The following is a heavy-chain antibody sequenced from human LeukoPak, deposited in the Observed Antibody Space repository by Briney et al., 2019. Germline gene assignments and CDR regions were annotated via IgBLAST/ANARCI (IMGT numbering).Heavy chain of an antibody. J-gene: IGHJ4*02. Sequence: ASVKVSCKASGGTFSSYAISWVRQAPGQGLEWMGWISAYNGNTNYAQKLQGRVTMTTDTSTSTAYMELRSLRSDDTAVYYCAAQRNGVCLNWGQGTLVTVSS. CDR1: GGTFSSYA. V-gene: IGHV1-18*01. D-gene: IGHD2-8*01. CDR3: AAQRNGVCLN. CDR2: ISAYNGNT.